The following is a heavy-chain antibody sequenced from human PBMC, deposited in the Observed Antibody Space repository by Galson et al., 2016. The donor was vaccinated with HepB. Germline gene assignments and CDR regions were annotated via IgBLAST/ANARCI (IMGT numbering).Heavy chain of an antibody. Sequence: SLRLSCAASGFTFSNYGMHWVRQTPGKGLEWVSSISNSGTYIHYADSVKGRFTISRDDSKNTLYLHMNSLRVEDTAIYYCAIDPSQWHDLLFGNWAQGTLVTVSA. D-gene: IGHD6-19*01. CDR3: AIDPSQWHDLLFGN. J-gene: IGHJ4*02. CDR1: GFTFSNYG. V-gene: IGHV3-21*04. CDR2: ISNSGTYI.